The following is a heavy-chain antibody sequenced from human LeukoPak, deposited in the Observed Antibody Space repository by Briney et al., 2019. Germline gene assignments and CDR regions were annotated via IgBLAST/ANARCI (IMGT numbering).Heavy chain of an antibody. Sequence: GGSLRLSCSASGFTFSTSPMHWVRQAPGKGLEYVSAIGSTGGDTYYADSVKGRFAISRDNSKNTVYLQMSSLRPEDTAIYYCKSSPTSRIDSWGQGTLVTASA. V-gene: IGHV3-64D*09. CDR2: IGSTGGDT. J-gene: IGHJ4*02. CDR1: GFTFSTSP. CDR3: KSSPTSRIDS. D-gene: IGHD6-13*01.